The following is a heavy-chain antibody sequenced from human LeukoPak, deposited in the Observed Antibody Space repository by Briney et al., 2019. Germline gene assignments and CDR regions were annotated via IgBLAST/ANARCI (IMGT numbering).Heavy chain of an antibody. CDR1: GGSISSGDYY. D-gene: IGHD4-11*01. CDR3: ARQSMTTPYNWFDP. J-gene: IGHJ5*02. Sequence: PSETLSLTCTVSGGSISSGDYYWSWIRQPPGKGLEWIGYIYYSGSTYYNPSLKSRVTISVDTSKNQFSLKLSSVTAADTAVYYCARQSMTTPYNWFDPWGQGTLVTVSS. CDR2: IYYSGST. V-gene: IGHV4-39*01.